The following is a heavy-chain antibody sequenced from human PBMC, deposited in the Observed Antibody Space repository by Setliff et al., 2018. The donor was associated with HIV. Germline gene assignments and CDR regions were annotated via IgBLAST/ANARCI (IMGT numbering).Heavy chain of an antibody. V-gene: IGHV1-69*08. CDR2: VIPILGQA. CDR3: ARDTRPYYYDSSGYLDAFDM. CDR1: GGTFISYT. D-gene: IGHD3-22*01. J-gene: IGHJ3*02. Sequence: ASVKVSCKASGGTFISYTINWVRQAPGQGLEWMGRVIPILGQANYAQNLQDRVTMTTDTSTSTGYMELRSLRSDDTAVYYCARDTRPYYYDSSGYLDAFDMWGQGTMVTVSS.